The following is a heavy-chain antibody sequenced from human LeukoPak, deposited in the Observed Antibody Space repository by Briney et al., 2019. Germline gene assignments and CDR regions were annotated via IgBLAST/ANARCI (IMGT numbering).Heavy chain of an antibody. V-gene: IGHV1-2*02. D-gene: IGHD2-2*01. CDR1: GYTFTGYY. CDR3: ARRAPAIVVVPAANAWFDP. Sequence: ASVKVSCKASGYTFTGYYVHWVRQAPGQGLEWMGWINPNSGGTNYAQKFQGRVTMTRDTSISTAYMELSRLRSDDTAVYYCARRAPAIVVVPAANAWFDPWGQGTLVTVSS. CDR2: INPNSGGT. J-gene: IGHJ5*02.